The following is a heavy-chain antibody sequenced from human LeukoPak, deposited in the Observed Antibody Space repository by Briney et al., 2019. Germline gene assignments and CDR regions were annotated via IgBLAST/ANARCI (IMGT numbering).Heavy chain of an antibody. Sequence: GGSLRHSCVASLGSLGDYSMYWVRPAPGKGPEWVSCISHSRSTVYYADSVKGRFTISRDNAKNSVYLQMNSLRDEDTAVYYCARDSGWAFETWGQGTMVTVSS. CDR2: ISHSRSTV. CDR3: ARDSGWAFET. V-gene: IGHV3-48*02. CDR1: LGSLGDYS. D-gene: IGHD6-25*01. J-gene: IGHJ3*02.